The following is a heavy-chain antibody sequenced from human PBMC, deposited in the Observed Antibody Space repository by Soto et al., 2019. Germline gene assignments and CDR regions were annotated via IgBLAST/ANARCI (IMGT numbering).Heavy chain of an antibody. CDR2: MSYDGSNK. Sequence: QVQLVESGGGVVQPGRSLRLSCAASGFTFSNYGMHWVRQAPGKGLEWVAVMSYDGSNKYYGDSVKGRFTISRDNSKNTLYLQMNSLRAEDTAVYYCAKDLAFLEYWFLTKGGMDVWGQGTTVTVSS. V-gene: IGHV3-30*18. CDR1: GFTFSNYG. J-gene: IGHJ6*02. CDR3: AKDLAFLEYWFLTKGGMDV. D-gene: IGHD3-3*02.